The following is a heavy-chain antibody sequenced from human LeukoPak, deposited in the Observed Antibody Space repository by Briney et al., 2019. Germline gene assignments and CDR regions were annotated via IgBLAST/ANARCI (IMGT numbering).Heavy chain of an antibody. J-gene: IGHJ4*02. D-gene: IGHD3-22*01. CDR3: ARAYYDSSGFDY. Sequence: SETLSLTCTVSGFSISSGYYWGWIRQPPGKGLEWIGSIYHSGSTYYNPSLKSRVTISVDTSKNQFPLRLSSVTAADMAVYYCARAYYDSSGFDYWGQGTLVTVSS. CDR2: IYHSGST. CDR1: GFSISSGYY. V-gene: IGHV4-38-2*02.